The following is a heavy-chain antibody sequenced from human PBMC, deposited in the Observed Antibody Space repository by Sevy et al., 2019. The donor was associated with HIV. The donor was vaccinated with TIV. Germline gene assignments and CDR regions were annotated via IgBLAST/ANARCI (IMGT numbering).Heavy chain of an antibody. V-gene: IGHV1-2*02. CDR3: VRDDRDGYFEY. Sequence: ASVKVSCKASGYTFTGYYMHWVRQAPGQGLQWMGWINPDSGGPNYAPKFQGRVTLTRDTSIGTAYMELSRLKSDDTAGYYCVRDDRDGYFEYWGQGTLVTVSS. CDR1: GYTFTGYY. CDR2: INPDSGGP. J-gene: IGHJ4*02.